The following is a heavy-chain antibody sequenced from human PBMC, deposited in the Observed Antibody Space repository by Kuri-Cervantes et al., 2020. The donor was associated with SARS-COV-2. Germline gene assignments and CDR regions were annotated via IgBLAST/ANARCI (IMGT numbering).Heavy chain of an antibody. CDR1: GFTFDDYA. J-gene: IGHJ4*02. D-gene: IGHD3-10*01. CDR3: AKEGAMVRGVILAFDY. CDR2: ISWDGGST. Sequence: GGSLRLSCAASGFTFDDYAMHWVRQAPGKGLEWVSLISWDGGSTYYADSVKGRFTISRDNSKNTLYLQMNSLRAEDTAVYYCAKEGAMVRGVILAFDYWGQGTLVTVSS. V-gene: IGHV3-43D*03.